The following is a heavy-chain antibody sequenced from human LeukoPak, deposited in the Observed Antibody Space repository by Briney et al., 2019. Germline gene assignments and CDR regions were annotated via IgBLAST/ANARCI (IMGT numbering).Heavy chain of an antibody. J-gene: IGHJ3*02. CDR2: MHYSGST. CDR1: GGSISSYY. V-gene: IGHV4-59*12. CDR3: ARGGTVDDAFDI. D-gene: IGHD4-23*01. Sequence: SETLSLTCTVSGGSISSYYWSWIRQPPGKGLEWIGYMHYSGSTNYNPSLKSRVTISADTSKNQFSLKLSSVTAADTAVYYCARGGTVDDAFDIWGQGTMVTVSS.